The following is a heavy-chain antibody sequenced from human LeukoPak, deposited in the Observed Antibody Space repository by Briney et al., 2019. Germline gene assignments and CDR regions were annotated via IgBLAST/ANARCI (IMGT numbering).Heavy chain of an antibody. CDR3: GRGPDS. CDR1: RFIFSNYW. V-gene: IGHV3-7*04. Sequence: GGALRLSSAACRFIFSNYWINWVRQAPGKGLEWVAGISGDGSERDYVDSVRGRFNISRDNAKNSLYLQMNSLTAEDTAVYYCGRGPDSWGQGTVVTVSS. J-gene: IGHJ5*01. CDR2: ISGDGSER.